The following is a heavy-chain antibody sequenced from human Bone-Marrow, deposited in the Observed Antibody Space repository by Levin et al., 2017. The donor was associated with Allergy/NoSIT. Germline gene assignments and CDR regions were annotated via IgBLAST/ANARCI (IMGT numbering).Heavy chain of an antibody. Sequence: HSGGSLRLSCVASGFTFSTHGMHWVRQAPGEGPEWVAVISYDGTYQFFRDSVNGRFTISRDNSKNTLYLQMSRLRPEDTAVYYCAKSRDDSSGHYFSELGVWGQGTLVTVSS. V-gene: IGHV3-30*18. CDR2: ISYDGTYQ. CDR3: AKSRDDSSGHYFSELGV. J-gene: IGHJ4*02. CDR1: GFTFSTHG. D-gene: IGHD3-22*01.